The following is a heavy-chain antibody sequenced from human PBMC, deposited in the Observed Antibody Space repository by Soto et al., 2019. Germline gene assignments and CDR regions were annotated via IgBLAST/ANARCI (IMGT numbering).Heavy chain of an antibody. V-gene: IGHV3-30*03. CDR2: ISYDGSDK. Sequence: GGSLRLSCAASGFTFSSYGMHWVRQAPGKGLEWVAVISYDGSDKYYADSVKGRFTISRDNSKNTLYLQMNSLRAEDTAVYYCAIGHFGVTMDVWGQGTTVTVSS. CDR3: AIGHFGVTMDV. CDR1: GFTFSSYG. D-gene: IGHD3-3*01. J-gene: IGHJ6*02.